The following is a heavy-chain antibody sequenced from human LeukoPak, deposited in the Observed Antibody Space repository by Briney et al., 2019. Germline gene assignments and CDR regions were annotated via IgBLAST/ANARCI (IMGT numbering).Heavy chain of an antibody. D-gene: IGHD6-6*01. CDR2: INHSGST. J-gene: IGHJ6*03. V-gene: IGHV4-34*01. CDR3: ARVRHIAARPNYYYYMDV. CDR1: GGSFSGYY. Sequence: SETLSLTCAVYGGSFSGYYWSWIRQPPGKGLEWIGEINHSGSTNYNPSLKSQVTISVDTSKNQFSLKLSSVTAAGTAVYYCARVRHIAARPNYYYYMDVWGKGTTVTVSS.